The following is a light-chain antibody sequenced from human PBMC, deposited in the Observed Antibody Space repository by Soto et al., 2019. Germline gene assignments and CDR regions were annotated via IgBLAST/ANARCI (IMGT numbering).Light chain of an antibody. Sequence: EIVMTQSPATLSVSPGERATLSCRASQSVGGHLAWYQQRPGQAPRLLIFDTSVTATGIPARFSGSGSGTDLTLTITSLEPEDSAVYYCQQRHIWPLTFGGGTKVDIK. CDR2: DTS. V-gene: IGKV3-11*01. J-gene: IGKJ4*01. CDR1: QSVGGH. CDR3: QQRHIWPLT.